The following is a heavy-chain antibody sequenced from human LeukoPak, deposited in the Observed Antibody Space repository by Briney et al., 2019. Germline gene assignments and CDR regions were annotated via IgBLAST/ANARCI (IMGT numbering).Heavy chain of an antibody. Sequence: ASVKVSCKASGYTFTGYYMHWVRQAPGQGLEWMGIINPSGGSTSYAQKFQGRVTMTRDTSTSTVYMELSGLRSEDTAVYYCARIAVAGIDYWGQGTLVTVSS. CDR1: GYTFTGYY. V-gene: IGHV1-46*01. CDR2: INPSGGST. D-gene: IGHD6-19*01. CDR3: ARIAVAGIDY. J-gene: IGHJ4*02.